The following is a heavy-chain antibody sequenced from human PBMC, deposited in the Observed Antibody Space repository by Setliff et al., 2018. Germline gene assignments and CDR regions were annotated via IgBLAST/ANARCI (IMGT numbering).Heavy chain of an antibody. CDR1: GFTFSNAW. V-gene: IGHV3-15*01. CDR3: TRPYGDAYIPDFRY. J-gene: IGHJ4*02. CDR2: IKRITDSGTT. Sequence: LRLSCTASGFTFSNAWMSWVRQAPGKGLEWVGRIKRITDSGTTDHAAPVKGRFTVPRDDSISTLYLQMNSLKTEDTAVYYCTRPYGDAYIPDFRYWGQGALVTVSS. D-gene: IGHD3-10*01.